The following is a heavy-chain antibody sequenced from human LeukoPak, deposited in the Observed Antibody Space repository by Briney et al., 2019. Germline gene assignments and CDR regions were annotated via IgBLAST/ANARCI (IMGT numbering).Heavy chain of an antibody. Sequence: SETLSLTCAVYGGSFSPYYWSWIRQPLEKGLEWIGEINHSGSTNYNPSLKSRVTISVDTSKNQFSLKLSSVTAADTAVYYCARGGLYCGGDCYVDHWGQGSLVTVSS. D-gene: IGHD2-21*02. CDR3: ARGGLYCGGDCYVDH. J-gene: IGHJ4*02. V-gene: IGHV4-34*01. CDR2: INHSGST. CDR1: GGSFSPYY.